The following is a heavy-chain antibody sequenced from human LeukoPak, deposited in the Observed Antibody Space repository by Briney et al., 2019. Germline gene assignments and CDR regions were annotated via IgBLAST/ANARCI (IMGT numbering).Heavy chain of an antibody. D-gene: IGHD4-23*01. J-gene: IGHJ5*02. CDR3: ARGLLHGGNHGPFDP. V-gene: IGHV4-39*07. Sequence: SETLSLTCTVSGGSIRSSSYYWGWIRQPPGKGLEWIGNIYYSGNTYYNQSLKSRVTVLVDTSKNQFSLKVTSVTAADTAVYYCARGLLHGGNHGPFDPWGQGTLVTVSS. CDR2: IYYSGNT. CDR1: GGSIRSSSYY.